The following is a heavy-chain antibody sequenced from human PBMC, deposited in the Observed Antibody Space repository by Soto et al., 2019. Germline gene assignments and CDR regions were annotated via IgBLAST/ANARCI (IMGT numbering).Heavy chain of an antibody. V-gene: IGHV1-69*12. J-gene: IGHJ1*01. CDR3: CWIGELLPNFQH. CDR1: GGTFSSYA. CDR2: IIPIFGTA. D-gene: IGHD3-10*01. Sequence: QVQLVQSGAEVKKPGSSVKVSCKASGGTFSSYAISWVRQAPGQGLEWMGGIIPIFGTANYAQKFQGRVTITAAESTRTAYMELSSLRSEDTAVYYCCWIGELLPNFQHWGQGTLVTVSS.